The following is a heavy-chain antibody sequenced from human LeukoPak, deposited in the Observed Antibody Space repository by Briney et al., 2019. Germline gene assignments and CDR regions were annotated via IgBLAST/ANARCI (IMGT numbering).Heavy chain of an antibody. CDR1: EFTFSSYS. CDR2: ITNSGNSK. Sequence: GGSLRLSCAASEFTFSSYSMNWVRQAPGKGLEWVSYITNSGNSKSYADSVKGRFTISRDNTKNSLYLQMNSLRAEDTAVYYCSKTSIVGPTEIDYWGQGTLVTVSS. CDR3: SKTSIVGPTEIDY. D-gene: IGHD1-26*01. V-gene: IGHV3-48*01. J-gene: IGHJ4*02.